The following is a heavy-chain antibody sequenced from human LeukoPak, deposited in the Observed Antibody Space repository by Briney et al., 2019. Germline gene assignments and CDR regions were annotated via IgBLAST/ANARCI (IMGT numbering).Heavy chain of an antibody. CDR3: ARGLVDTAMVFFDY. Sequence: SETLSLTCTVSGGSISSYYWSWIRQPPGKGLEWIAYISDIGSINYNPSLKSRVTISLDTSKNQFSLKLSSVTAADTAVYYCARGLVDTAMVFFDYWGQGTLVTVSS. V-gene: IGHV4-59*12. D-gene: IGHD5-18*01. CDR1: GGSISSYY. J-gene: IGHJ4*02. CDR2: ISDIGSI.